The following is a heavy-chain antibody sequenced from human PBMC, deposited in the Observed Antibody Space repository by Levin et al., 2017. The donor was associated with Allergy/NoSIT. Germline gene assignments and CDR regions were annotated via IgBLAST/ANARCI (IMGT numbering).Heavy chain of an antibody. CDR1: GYTFTGYY. Sequence: GESLKISCKASGYTFTGYYMHWVRQAPGQGLEWMGWINPNSGGTNYAQKFQGRVAMTRDTSSSTAYMDVSRLTSDGTAVYYCARGLVGYSTSWFDYWGQGARVTVSS. CDR3: ARGLVGYSTSWFDY. D-gene: IGHD6-13*01. V-gene: IGHV1-2*02. J-gene: IGHJ4*02. CDR2: INPNSGGT.